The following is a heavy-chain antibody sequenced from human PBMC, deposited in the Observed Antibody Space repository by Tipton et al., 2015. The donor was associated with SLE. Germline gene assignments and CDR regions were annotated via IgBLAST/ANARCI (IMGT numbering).Heavy chain of an antibody. CDR1: GGSISTTIYS. J-gene: IGHJ4*02. V-gene: IGHV4-39*07. D-gene: IGHD1-1*01. CDR3: ARQSHDVPHTAAFDY. Sequence: TLSLTCTVSGGSISTTIYSWGWIRQSPGKGLEWIGIISYSGNTYYNPSLRSRVTISPDTSSKNQFSLKLSSVTAADTAIYYCARQSHDVPHTAAFDYWGQGTLVTVSS. CDR2: ISYSGNT.